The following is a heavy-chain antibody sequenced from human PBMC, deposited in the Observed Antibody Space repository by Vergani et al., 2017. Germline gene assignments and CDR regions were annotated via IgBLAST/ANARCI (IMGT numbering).Heavy chain of an antibody. CDR1: GGSMSIGYYY. Sequence: QVQLQESGPGLVKPSQTLSLTCTVSGGSMSIGYYYWSWIRQPAGKGLEWIGRIYTSGSTNYNPSLESRVTISVDTSKNQFSLKLTSVTAADTAVYYCARRTTMVRGVLEIARYYFDYWGQGTLVTVSS. D-gene: IGHD3-10*01. CDR3: ARRTTMVRGVLEIARYYFDY. V-gene: IGHV4-61*02. CDR2: IYTSGST. J-gene: IGHJ4*02.